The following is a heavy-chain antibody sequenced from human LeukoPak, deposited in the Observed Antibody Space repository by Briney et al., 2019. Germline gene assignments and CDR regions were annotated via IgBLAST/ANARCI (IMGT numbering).Heavy chain of an antibody. V-gene: IGHV3-7*01. CDR2: IKHDGSEK. CDR3: ARASSFVAVERYMDV. J-gene: IGHJ6*03. CDR1: EFTFPSYW. D-gene: IGHD6-19*01. Sequence: GGSLRLSCIASEFTFPSYWMSWVRQPPGKGLEWVANIKHDGSEKYYVDSVKGRFTISRDNAKNSLYLQMNSLRAEDTAVYYCARASSFVAVERYMDVWGKGTTVAVSS.